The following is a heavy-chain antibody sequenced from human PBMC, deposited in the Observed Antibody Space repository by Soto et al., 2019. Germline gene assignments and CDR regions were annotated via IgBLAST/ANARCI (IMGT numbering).Heavy chain of an antibody. CDR3: AKDFATYCGGDCYPGWFDP. V-gene: IGHV3-30*18. CDR2: ISYDGSNK. CDR1: GFTFSSYG. D-gene: IGHD2-21*01. J-gene: IGHJ5*02. Sequence: VQLVESGGGVVQPGRSLRLSCAASGFTFSSYGMHWVRQAPGKGLEGVAAISYDGSNKYNADSVTGRFTISRDNSKNTLYLQMNSLRAEDTAVYYCAKDFATYCGGDCYPGWFDPWGQGTLVTVSS.